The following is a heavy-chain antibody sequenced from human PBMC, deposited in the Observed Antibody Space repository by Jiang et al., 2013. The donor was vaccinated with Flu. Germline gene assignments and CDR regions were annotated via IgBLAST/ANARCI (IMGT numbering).Heavy chain of an antibody. CDR2: IYYSGST. V-gene: IGHV4-31*03. CDR1: GGSISSGGYY. J-gene: IGHJ4*02. CDR3: ARDRTGYYLFDY. Sequence: GSGLVKPSQTLSLTCTVSGGSISSGGYYWSWIRQHPGKGLEWIGYIYYSGSTYYNPSLKSRVTISVDTSKNQFSLKLSSVTAADTAVYYCARDRTGYYLFDYWGQGTLVTVSS. D-gene: IGHD3-9*01.